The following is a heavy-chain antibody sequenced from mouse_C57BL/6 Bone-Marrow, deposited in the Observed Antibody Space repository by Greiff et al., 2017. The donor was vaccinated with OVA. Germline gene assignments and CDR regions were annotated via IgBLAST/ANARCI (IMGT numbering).Heavy chain of an antibody. CDR2: ISSGGSYT. Sequence: EVQLVESGGDLVKPGGSLKLSCAASGFTFSSYGMSWFRQTPDKRLEWVATISSGGSYTYYPDSVKGRFTISRDNAKNTLYLQMSSLKSEDTAMYYCARHRRSPLAMDYWGQGTSVTVSS. CDR1: GFTFSSYG. V-gene: IGHV5-6*01. J-gene: IGHJ4*01. CDR3: ARHRRSPLAMDY.